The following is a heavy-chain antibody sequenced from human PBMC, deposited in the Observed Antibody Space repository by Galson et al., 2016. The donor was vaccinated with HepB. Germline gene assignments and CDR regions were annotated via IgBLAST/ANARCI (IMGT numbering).Heavy chain of an antibody. CDR2: IDHSEYT. Sequence: SETLSLTCAISGGSFGGSYWSWMRQAPGKGLEWIGEIDHSEYTNYSPSLKNRVTISIDTSKNQFSLKLTSVTAADTAVYYCARTVVRGTIFHYNYGMDVWGQGTTVTVSS. CDR1: GGSFGGSY. CDR3: ARTVVRGTIFHYNYGMDV. J-gene: IGHJ6*02. V-gene: IGHV4-34*01. D-gene: IGHD3-10*01.